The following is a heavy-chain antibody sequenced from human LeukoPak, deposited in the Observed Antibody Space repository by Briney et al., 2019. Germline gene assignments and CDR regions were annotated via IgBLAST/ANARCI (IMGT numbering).Heavy chain of an antibody. D-gene: IGHD6-19*01. Sequence: PGGSLRLSCAASGFTVSSNYMSWVRQAPGKGLEWVSVIYSGGSTYYADSVKGRFTTSRDNSKNMLFLQMNSLRAEDTAVYYCAREGTSSGWYPFDYWGQGTLVTVSS. CDR1: GFTVSSNY. CDR3: AREGTSSGWYPFDY. J-gene: IGHJ4*02. V-gene: IGHV3-53*01. CDR2: IYSGGST.